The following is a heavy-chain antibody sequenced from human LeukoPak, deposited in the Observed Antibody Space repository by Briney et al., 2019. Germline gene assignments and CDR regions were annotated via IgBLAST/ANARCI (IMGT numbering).Heavy chain of an antibody. Sequence: SVKVSCKASGGTFSSYAISWVRQAPGQGLEWMGGIIPIFGTANYAQKFQGRVTITADESTSTAYMELSSLRSEDTAVYYCARVLKWLPYFDCWGQGTLVTVSS. CDR3: ARVLKWLPYFDC. CDR2: IIPIFGTA. J-gene: IGHJ4*02. CDR1: GGTFSSYA. V-gene: IGHV1-69*13. D-gene: IGHD5-12*01.